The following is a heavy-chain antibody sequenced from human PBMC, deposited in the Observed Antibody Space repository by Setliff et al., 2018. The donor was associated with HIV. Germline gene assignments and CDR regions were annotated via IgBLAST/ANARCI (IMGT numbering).Heavy chain of an antibody. J-gene: IGHJ4*02. Sequence: PSETLSLTCTVSGGSISSYYWSWIRQPAGKGLEWIGRIFSSGSTSYNSSLKSRATMSVDTSKNQFSLRLTSVTAADTAVYYCARDPVITMMVGLKFYFDYWGQGILVTVSS. CDR1: GGSISSYY. CDR2: IFSSGST. V-gene: IGHV4-4*07. D-gene: IGHD3-22*01. CDR3: ARDPVITMMVGLKFYFDY.